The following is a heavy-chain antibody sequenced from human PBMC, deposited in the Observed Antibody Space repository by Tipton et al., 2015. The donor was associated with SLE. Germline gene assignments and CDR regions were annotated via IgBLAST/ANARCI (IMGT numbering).Heavy chain of an antibody. CDR2: IRYDGSNK. J-gene: IGHJ6*02. CDR3: AKDRASPSPLYYYYDMDV. CDR1: GFTFSSYD. D-gene: IGHD5-12*01. V-gene: IGHV3-30*02. Sequence: SLRLSCAASGFTFSSYDMHWVRQAPGKGLEWVAFIRYDGSNKYYADSVKGRFTISRDNSKNTLYLQMNSLRAEDTAVYYCAKDRASPSPLYYYYDMDVWGQGTTVTVSS.